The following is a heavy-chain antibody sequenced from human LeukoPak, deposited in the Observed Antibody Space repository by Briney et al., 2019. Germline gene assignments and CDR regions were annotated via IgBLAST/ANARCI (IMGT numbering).Heavy chain of an antibody. Sequence: AGGSLRLSCAASGFTFSYYGMHWVRQAPGKGLEWVAFIRYDGNDKFYAEFVKGRFTISRDTSRNTLYLQMNSLRPEDTAVYYCAKDLMRDRWFGESWGQGTLVTVSS. CDR1: GFTFSYYG. D-gene: IGHD3-10*01. J-gene: IGHJ5*02. CDR2: IRYDGNDK. V-gene: IGHV3-30*02. CDR3: AKDLMRDRWFGES.